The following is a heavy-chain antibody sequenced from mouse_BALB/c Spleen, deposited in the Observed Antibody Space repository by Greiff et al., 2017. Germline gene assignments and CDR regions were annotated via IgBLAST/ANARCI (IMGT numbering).Heavy chain of an antibody. J-gene: IGHJ3*01. CDR3: ARCPMGNLRPWFAY. CDR2: ISNGGGST. D-gene: IGHD1-2*01. Sequence: EVKVEESGGGLVQPGGSLKLSCAASGFTFSSYTMSWVRQTPEKRLEWVAYISNGGGSTYYPDTVKGRFTISRDNAKNTLYLQMSSLKSEDTAMYYCARCPMGNLRPWFAYWGQGTLVTVSA. CDR1: GFTFSSYT. V-gene: IGHV5-12-2*01.